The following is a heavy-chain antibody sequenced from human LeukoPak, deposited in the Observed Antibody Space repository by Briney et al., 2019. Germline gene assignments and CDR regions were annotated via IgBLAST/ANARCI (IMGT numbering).Heavy chain of an antibody. CDR1: GYTLTELS. D-gene: IGHD2-2*01. CDR3: ATSPIVVVPAALGVNYYYYMDV. J-gene: IGHJ6*03. Sequence: ASVKVSCKVSGYTLTELSMHWARQAPGKGLEWMGGFDPEDGETIYAQKFQGRVTMTEDTSTDTAYMELSSLRSEDTAVYYCATSPIVVVPAALGVNYYYYMDVWGKGTTVTVSS. CDR2: FDPEDGET. V-gene: IGHV1-24*01.